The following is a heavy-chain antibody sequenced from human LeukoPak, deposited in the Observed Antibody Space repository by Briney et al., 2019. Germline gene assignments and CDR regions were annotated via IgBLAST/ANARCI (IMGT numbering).Heavy chain of an antibody. D-gene: IGHD6-19*01. CDR3: ARFAVHRRITVAGQFGLDY. V-gene: IGHV1-46*01. J-gene: IGHJ4*02. CDR1: GYIFTSYN. Sequence: ASVKVSCKASGYIFTSYNIYWVRQAPGQGLEWMGIINPSGGSTNYAQKFQGRITMTRDTSTSTVYMELSSLRSEDTAVYYCARFAVHRRITVAGQFGLDYWGQGTLVSLSS. CDR2: INPSGGST.